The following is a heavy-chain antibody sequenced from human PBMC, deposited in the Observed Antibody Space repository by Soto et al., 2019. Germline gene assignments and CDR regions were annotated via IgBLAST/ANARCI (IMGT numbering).Heavy chain of an antibody. CDR1: GFTFSSYV. CDR2: ISGSGGST. Sequence: GGSLRLSCAVSGFTFSSYVMSWVRQAPGKGLEWASAISGSGGSTYYADSVKGRFTISRDNSKNTLYLQMNSLRADDTAVYYCAKVGYYDSSGHNWFDPWGQGTLVTVSS. CDR3: AKVGYYDSSGHNWFDP. J-gene: IGHJ5*02. D-gene: IGHD3-22*01. V-gene: IGHV3-23*01.